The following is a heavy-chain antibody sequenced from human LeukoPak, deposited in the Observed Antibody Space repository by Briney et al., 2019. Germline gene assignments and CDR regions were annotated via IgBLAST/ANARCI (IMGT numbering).Heavy chain of an antibody. Sequence: SETLSLTCAVSGYSISSGYYWGWIRQPPGKGLEWIGSIYHSGSTYYNPSLKSRVTISVDTSKNQFSLKLSSVTAADTAVYYCERQGAVVVITTSFDYWGQGTLVTVSS. D-gene: IGHD3-22*01. J-gene: IGHJ4*02. CDR2: IYHSGST. CDR1: GYSISSGYY. CDR3: ERQGAVVVITTSFDY. V-gene: IGHV4-38-2*01.